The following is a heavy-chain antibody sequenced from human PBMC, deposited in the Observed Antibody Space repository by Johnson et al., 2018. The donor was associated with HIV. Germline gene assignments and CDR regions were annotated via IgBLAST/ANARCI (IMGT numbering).Heavy chain of an antibody. CDR3: AGRSSAWYEDAFDI. CDR1: GFTVSSNY. D-gene: IGHD6-19*01. V-gene: IGHV3-66*01. CDR2: IYSGDRT. Sequence: VQLVESGGGLVQPGGSLRLSCAASGFTVSSNYMSWVRQAPGKGLEWVSVIYSGDRTYSAVSVTGRFTISRDSSKNTLFLQMNSLRVEDTAIYYCAGRSSAWYEDAFDIWGQGTMVTVSS. J-gene: IGHJ3*02.